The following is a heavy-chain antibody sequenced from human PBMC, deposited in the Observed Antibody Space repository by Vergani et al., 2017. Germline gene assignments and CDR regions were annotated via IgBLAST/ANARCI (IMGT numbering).Heavy chain of an antibody. CDR3: ATVCGGDCYSPPILDY. V-gene: IGHV3-48*03. Sequence: EVQLVESGGGLVQPGGSLRLSCAASGFTFSSYEMNWVRQAPGKGLEWVSYISSSGSTIYYADSVKGRFTISRDNAKNSLYLQMNSLRAEDTAVYYCATVCGGDCYSPPILDYWGQGTLVTISS. D-gene: IGHD2-21*02. CDR1: GFTFSSYE. J-gene: IGHJ4*02. CDR2: ISSSGSTI.